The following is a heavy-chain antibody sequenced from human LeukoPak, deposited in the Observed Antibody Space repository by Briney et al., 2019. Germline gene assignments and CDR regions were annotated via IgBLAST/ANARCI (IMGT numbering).Heavy chain of an antibody. D-gene: IGHD6-6*01. CDR2: ISISSSYR. J-gene: IGHJ4*02. Sequence: KTGGSLRLSCAASGFTFSSYSMNWVRQAPGKGLEWVSSISISSSYRYYADSVKGRFTISRDNAKNSLYLQMNSLRAEDTAVYYCASGPLMSYNSSSYPPFDYWGQGTLVTVSS. CDR3: ASGPLMSYNSSSYPPFDY. V-gene: IGHV3-21*06. CDR1: GFTFSSYS.